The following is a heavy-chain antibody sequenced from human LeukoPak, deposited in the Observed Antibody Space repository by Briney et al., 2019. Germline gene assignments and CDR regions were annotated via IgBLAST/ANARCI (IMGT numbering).Heavy chain of an antibody. D-gene: IGHD2-2*01. V-gene: IGHV3-33*01. J-gene: IGHJ4*02. CDR1: GFTFSTYG. CDR2: LWVDGSNK. CDR3: ARSRYCSSTSCYGFLDY. Sequence: PGGSLRLSCAASGFTFSTYGMHWVRQAPGKGLQWVAVLWVDGSNKQYADSVKGRFTISRDNSKNTLYLQMNSLRAEDTAVYYCARSRYCSSTSCYGFLDYWGQGTLVTVSS.